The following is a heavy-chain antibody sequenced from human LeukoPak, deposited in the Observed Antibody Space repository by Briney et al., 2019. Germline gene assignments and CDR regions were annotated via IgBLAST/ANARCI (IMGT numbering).Heavy chain of an antibody. CDR3: AKAGDWNYLDY. CDR2: ISPTGDGA. Sequence: GGSLRLSCAASGFTFRTYALHWVRQAPGKGLQWVSAISPTGDGAYYADSVKGRFTISRDNSKNTLYVQMNSLRADATAVYYCAKAGDWNYLDYWGQGALVTVSS. J-gene: IGHJ4*02. D-gene: IGHD2-21*01. V-gene: IGHV3-23*01. CDR1: GFTFRTYA.